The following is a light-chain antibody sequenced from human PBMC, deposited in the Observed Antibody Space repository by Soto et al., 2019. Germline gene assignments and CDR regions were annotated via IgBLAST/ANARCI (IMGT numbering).Light chain of an antibody. Sequence: EIVLTQSPGTLSLSPGEGATLSYRASQSISSSYLAWYQHNRGQAPRLLIYGASTRAAGTPDRFSGSGSGTDFTLTISRLEPEDFAVYYCQHYGSPRWTFGQGTKV. CDR1: QSISSSY. CDR2: GAS. CDR3: QHYGSPRWT. V-gene: IGKV3-20*01. J-gene: IGKJ1*01.